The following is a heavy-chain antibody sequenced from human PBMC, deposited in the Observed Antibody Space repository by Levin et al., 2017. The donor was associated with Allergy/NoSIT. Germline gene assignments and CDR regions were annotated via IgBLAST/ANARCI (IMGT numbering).Heavy chain of an antibody. D-gene: IGHD3-3*01. CDR3: ARGLRFLEWLSGVSILADAFDI. J-gene: IGHJ3*02. Sequence: VASVKVSCKASGGTFSSYAISWVRQAPGQGLEWMGGIIPIFGTANYAQKFQGRVTITADKSTSTAYMELSSLRSEDTAVYYCARGLRFLEWLSGVSILADAFDIWGQGTMVTVSS. CDR1: GGTFSSYA. CDR2: IIPIFGTA. V-gene: IGHV1-69*06.